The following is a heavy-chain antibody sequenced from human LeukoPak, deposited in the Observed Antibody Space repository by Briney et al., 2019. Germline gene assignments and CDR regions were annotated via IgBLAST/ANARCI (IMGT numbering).Heavy chain of an antibody. V-gene: IGHV3-21*01. Sequence: GGSLRLSCAASGVTFSAYSVNWVRQAPGEGLEWVSSITRSTSYIYFADSVRGRFTISRDNAKNSLYLQMNSLRAEDTAVYYCARDPNPRDGGYWGQGTLVTVSS. D-gene: IGHD5-24*01. CDR2: ITRSTSYI. CDR1: GVTFSAYS. J-gene: IGHJ4*02. CDR3: ARDPNPRDGGY.